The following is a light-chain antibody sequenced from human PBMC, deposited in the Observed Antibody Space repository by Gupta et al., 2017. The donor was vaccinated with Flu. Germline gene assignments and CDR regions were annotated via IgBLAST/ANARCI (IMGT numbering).Light chain of an antibody. Sequence: SVTQQPPAVSAAAGRVTTTCSSGSCTIMGNNDVSWYQQLPGTAPKLLIYDNDNRPSGVPDRFSGSKSGTSATLGITGLQAGDEADYYCGTWDSRLSGSVFGGGTKVTVL. CDR1: CTIMGNND. V-gene: IGLV1-51*01. J-gene: IGLJ1*01. CDR3: GTWDSRLSGSV. CDR2: DND.